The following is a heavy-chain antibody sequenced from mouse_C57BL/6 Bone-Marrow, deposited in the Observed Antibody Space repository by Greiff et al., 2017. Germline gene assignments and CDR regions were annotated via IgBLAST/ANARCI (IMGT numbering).Heavy chain of an antibody. CDR3: ARRTGTTDG. CDR1: GYAFTNYL. D-gene: IGHD4-1*01. V-gene: IGHV1-54*01. J-gene: IGHJ2*01. CDR2: INPGSGGT. Sequence: VQLQQSGAELVRPGTSVKVSCKASGYAFTNYLIEWVKQRPGQGLEWIGVINPGSGGTNYNEKFKGKATLTADKSSSTAYMQLSSLTSEDSAVYFCARRTGTTDGWGTGTTLTVSS.